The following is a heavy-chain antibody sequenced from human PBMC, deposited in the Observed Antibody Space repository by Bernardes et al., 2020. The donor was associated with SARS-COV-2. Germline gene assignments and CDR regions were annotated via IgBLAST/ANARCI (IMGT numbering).Heavy chain of an antibody. CDR2: IKQDGSEK. CDR1: GFTFSSYW. D-gene: IGHD6-19*01. Sequence: GGSLRLSCAASGFTFSSYWMSWVRQAPGKGLEWVANIKQDGSEKYYVDSVKGRFTISRDNAKNSLYLQMNSLRAEDTAVYYCARAGWVYSSGWLFDYWGQGTLVTVSS. V-gene: IGHV3-7*01. CDR3: ARAGWVYSSGWLFDY. J-gene: IGHJ4*02.